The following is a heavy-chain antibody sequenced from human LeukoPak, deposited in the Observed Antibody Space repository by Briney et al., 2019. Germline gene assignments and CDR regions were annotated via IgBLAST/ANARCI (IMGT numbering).Heavy chain of an antibody. Sequence: PSETLSLTCTVSGSISGYYWSWIRQPPGKGLEWIGYIYTSGSTNYNPSLESRVTISVDTSKNQFSLKLSSVTAADTAVYYCARGIAAAGRSVWFDPWGQGTLVTVSS. V-gene: IGHV4-4*09. CDR2: IYTSGST. J-gene: IGHJ5*02. CDR3: ARGIAAAGRSVWFDP. CDR1: GSISGYY. D-gene: IGHD6-13*01.